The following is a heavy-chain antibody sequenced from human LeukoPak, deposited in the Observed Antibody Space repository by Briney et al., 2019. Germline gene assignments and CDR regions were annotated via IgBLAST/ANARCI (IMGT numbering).Heavy chain of an antibody. J-gene: IGHJ4*02. Sequence: PGGSLRLSCAASGFTFSSYAMHWVRQAPGKGLEWVAVIWYDGSNKYYADSVKGRFTISRDNSKNTLYLQMNSLRAEDTAVYYCAKDRDPYYYGSGPLDYWGQGTLVTVSS. CDR3: AKDRDPYYYGSGPLDY. D-gene: IGHD3-10*01. CDR2: IWYDGSNK. CDR1: GFTFSSYA. V-gene: IGHV3-33*06.